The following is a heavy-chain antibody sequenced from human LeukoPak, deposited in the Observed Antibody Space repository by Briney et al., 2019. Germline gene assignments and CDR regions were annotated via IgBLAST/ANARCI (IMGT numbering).Heavy chain of an antibody. CDR2: IIPILGIA. D-gene: IGHD6-19*01. V-gene: IGHV1-69*04. Sequence: GSSVKVSCKASGGTFSSYGISWVRQAPGQGLEWMGRIIPILGIANYAQKFQGRVTITADKSTSTAYMELSSLRSEDTAVYYCARDWGSGWPYYFDYWGQGTLVTVSS. CDR1: GGTFSSYG. CDR3: ARDWGSGWPYYFDY. J-gene: IGHJ4*02.